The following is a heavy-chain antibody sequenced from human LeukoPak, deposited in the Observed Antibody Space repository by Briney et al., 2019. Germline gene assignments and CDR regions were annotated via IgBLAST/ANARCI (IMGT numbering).Heavy chain of an antibody. CDR3: ARDRMAAAFRY. CDR1: GGSISSGGYY. Sequence: PSQTLSLTCTVSGGSISSGGYYWSWIRQHPGEGLEWIGYICYSGSTYYNPSLKSRVTISVDTSKNQFSLKLSSVTAADTAVYYCARDRMAAAFRYWGQGTLVTVSS. D-gene: IGHD6-13*01. V-gene: IGHV4-31*03. CDR2: ICYSGST. J-gene: IGHJ4*02.